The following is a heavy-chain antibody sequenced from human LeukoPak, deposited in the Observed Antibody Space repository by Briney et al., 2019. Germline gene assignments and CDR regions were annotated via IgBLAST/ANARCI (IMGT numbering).Heavy chain of an antibody. CDR2: INHSGST. D-gene: IGHD5-12*01. CDR1: GVSFSGYY. Sequence: SETLSLSCAVYGVSFSGYYWSWLRQPPGKGLEWVGEINHSGSTNYNPSLKSRVTISVDTSKNQFSLKLSSVTAADTAVYYCARVRYSGYPVTRPARPWYFDLWGRGTLVTVSS. CDR3: ARVRYSGYPVTRPARPWYFDL. V-gene: IGHV4-34*01. J-gene: IGHJ2*01.